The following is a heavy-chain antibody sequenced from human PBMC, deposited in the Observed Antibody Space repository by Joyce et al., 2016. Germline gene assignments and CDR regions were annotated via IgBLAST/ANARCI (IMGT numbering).Heavy chain of an antibody. CDR3: ARVAVPALYYYYAVDV. V-gene: IGHV1-18*01. D-gene: IGHD2-2*01. J-gene: IGHJ6*02. CDR1: GYTFSTYG. Sequence: KVSCKASGYTFSTYGINWMRQAPGQGLEWMGWISSYNGNTNYAQSLQGRGTMTTDTSTSTAYMELRSLRSDDTAVYYCARVAVPALYYYYAVDVWGQGTTVTVSS. CDR2: ISSYNGNT.